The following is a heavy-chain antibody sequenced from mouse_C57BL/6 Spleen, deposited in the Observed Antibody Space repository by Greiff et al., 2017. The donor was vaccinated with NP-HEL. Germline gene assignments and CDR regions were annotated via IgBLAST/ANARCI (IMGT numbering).Heavy chain of an antibody. J-gene: IGHJ2*01. D-gene: IGHD3-1*01. Sequence: EVQRVESEGGLVQPGSSMKLSCTASGFTFSDYYMAWVRQVPEKGLEWVANINYDGSSTYYLDSLKSRFIISRDNAKNILYLQMSSLKSEDAATYYCARDEGGTTGYFDYWGQGTTLTVSS. CDR3: ARDEGGTTGYFDY. CDR1: GFTFSDYY. CDR2: INYDGSST. V-gene: IGHV5-16*01.